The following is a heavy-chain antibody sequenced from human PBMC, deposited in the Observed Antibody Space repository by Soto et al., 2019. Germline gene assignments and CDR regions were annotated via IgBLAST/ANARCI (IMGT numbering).Heavy chain of an antibody. D-gene: IGHD1-26*01. J-gene: IGHJ4*02. V-gene: IGHV3-30-3*01. CDR3: ARGKTGSYFDY. CDR1: GFTFSSYA. Sequence: GGSLRISCAASGFTFSSYAMHWVRQAPGKGLEWVAVISYDGSNKYYADSVKGRFTISRDNSKNTLYLQMNSLRAEDTAVYYCARGKTGSYFDYWGQGTLVPVSS. CDR2: ISYDGSNK.